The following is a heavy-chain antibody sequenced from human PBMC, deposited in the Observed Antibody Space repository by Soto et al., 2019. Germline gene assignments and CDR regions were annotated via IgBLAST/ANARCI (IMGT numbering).Heavy chain of an antibody. CDR3: PRSRIFSYCSSTSCCQSYYFDY. J-gene: IGHJ4*02. CDR1: GGSLNSSSYY. V-gene: IGHV4-39*01. Sequence: SESLALNWTGSGGSLNSSSYYWGWIRQRPGKGVEWVGSFYWRGSTCYNPSLKSRVTRSVDTPQNQFSLKLSSVTAADTAVYYCPRSRIFSYCSSTSCCQSYYFDYWRQGPLVTVPS. CDR2: FYWRGST. D-gene: IGHD2-2*01.